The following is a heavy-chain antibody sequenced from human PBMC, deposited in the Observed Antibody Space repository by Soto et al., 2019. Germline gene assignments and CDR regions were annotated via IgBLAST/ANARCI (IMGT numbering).Heavy chain of an antibody. Sequence: QVQLQESGPGLVQPSQTLSLTCTVSGGSLGSSGYYWSWIRQHPVEGLEWIGYIYYSGSTSYNPSLRSRVSISGDTSKHQFSLRLSSVTAADTAVYYCAQATDYWGQGTLVTVSS. J-gene: IGHJ4*02. CDR3: AQATDY. CDR2: IYYSGST. V-gene: IGHV4-31*03. CDR1: GGSLGSSGYY.